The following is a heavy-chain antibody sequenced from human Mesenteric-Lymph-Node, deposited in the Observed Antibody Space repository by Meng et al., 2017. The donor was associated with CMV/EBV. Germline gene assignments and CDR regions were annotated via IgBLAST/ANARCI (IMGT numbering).Heavy chain of an antibody. V-gene: IGHV4-4*02. J-gene: IGHJ4*02. CDR2: IYHTGGT. CDR1: SISSSDW. D-gene: IGHD3-10*01. Sequence: SISSSDWWTWVRQPPGKGLEWIGEIYHTGGTNYNPSLESRVTISVDKSKNQFSLRLSSVTAADTAVYYCARGVTMIRGLFWGRGYFDYWGQGTLVTAPQ. CDR3: ARGVTMIRGLFWGRGYFDY.